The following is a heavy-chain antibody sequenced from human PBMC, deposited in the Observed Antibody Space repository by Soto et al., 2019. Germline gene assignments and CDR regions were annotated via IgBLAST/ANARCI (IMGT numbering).Heavy chain of an antibody. CDR3: ARDRELIPPHTFDP. D-gene: IGHD3-10*01. J-gene: IGHJ5*02. Sequence: RGGSVRLCCAASRFTFSDYYMNWIRQAPGKGLEWVSSISSSGSYTNHADSVRGRFTISRDNAKNSVYLQMDSLRVEDTAVYYCARDRELIPPHTFDPSCQGTLRTVSS. CDR2: ISSSGSYT. V-gene: IGHV3-11*06. CDR1: RFTFSDYY.